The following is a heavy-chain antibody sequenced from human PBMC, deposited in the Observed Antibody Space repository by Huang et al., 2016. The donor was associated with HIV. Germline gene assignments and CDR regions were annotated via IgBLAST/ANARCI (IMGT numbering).Heavy chain of an antibody. V-gene: IGHV3-30-3*01. J-gene: IGHJ4*02. Sequence: QVHLVESGGGVVQPGRSLRLSCAASGFTFSSQALHWVRETPGKGLEWVAVISYAGSNKYYPDSVKGRFTISRDNAKNTLYLEMNKLRVEDTATYYCTRGCRLSDRGIGWYLAHLDYWGQGTLVTVSS. D-gene: IGHD6-19*01. CDR2: ISYAGSNK. CDR3: TRGCRLSDRGIGWYLAHLDY. CDR1: GFTFSSQA.